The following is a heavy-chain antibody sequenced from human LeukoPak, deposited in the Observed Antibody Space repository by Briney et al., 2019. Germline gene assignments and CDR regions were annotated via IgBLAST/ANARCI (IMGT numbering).Heavy chain of an antibody. J-gene: IGHJ4*02. CDR1: GGSISSYY. CDR3: ARHSPGIAVAGNFDY. V-gene: IGHV4-59*08. D-gene: IGHD6-19*01. CDR2: IYYSGST. Sequence: SETLSLTCTVSGGSISSYYWSWIRQPPGKGLEWIGYIYYSGSTNYNPSLKSRVTISVDTSKNQFSLKLSSVTAADTAVYYCARHSPGIAVAGNFDYWGQGTLVTVSS.